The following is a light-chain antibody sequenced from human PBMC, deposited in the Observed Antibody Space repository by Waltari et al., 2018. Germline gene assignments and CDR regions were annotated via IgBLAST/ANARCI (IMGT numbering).Light chain of an antibody. CDR3: QQYGGLPPWT. Sequence: EIVLTQSPGTLSLSPGERATLSCRASQSVHTWYLAWYQQKPGQAPRLLIYGTYNRATGIPDRFSGSWSGTDFTLTISRLEPEDFAVYYCQQYGGLPPWTFGQGTKVEIK. CDR2: GTY. CDR1: QSVHTWY. J-gene: IGKJ1*01. V-gene: IGKV3-20*01.